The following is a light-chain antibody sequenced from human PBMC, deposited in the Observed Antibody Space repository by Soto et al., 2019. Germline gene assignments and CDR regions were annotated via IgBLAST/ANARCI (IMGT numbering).Light chain of an antibody. CDR2: TVS. CDR3: QQSYSSPQT. J-gene: IGKJ1*01. V-gene: IGKV1-39*01. Sequence: DIQMTQSPSSLAASVGDRVTITCGASQSVSNYLNWYQQKTGKPPRPLIYTVSSLQNGVSSRLSGSGYGTDFTLTINSLKPQDFETYFCQQSYSSPQTFGQGTKVDIK. CDR1: QSVSNY.